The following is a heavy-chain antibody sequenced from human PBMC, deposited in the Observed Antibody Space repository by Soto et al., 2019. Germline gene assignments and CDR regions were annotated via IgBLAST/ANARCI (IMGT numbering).Heavy chain of an antibody. CDR2: IFHTGTT. D-gene: IGHD4-17*01. J-gene: IGHJ5*01. CDR1: GGSVSSCNYY. Sequence: PSEPLSLTCTASGGSVSSCNYYWSWIRQPPGKGLEWIGYIFHTGTTNYNPSLKSRVTISLDTSMNQFSLKLSSVTPADTAVFYCTIVHVTATNGFDSWAQGNPLPISS. V-gene: IGHV4-61*01. CDR3: TIVHVTATNGFDS.